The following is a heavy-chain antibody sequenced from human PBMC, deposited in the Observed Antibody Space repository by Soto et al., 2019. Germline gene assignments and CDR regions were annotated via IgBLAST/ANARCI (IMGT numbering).Heavy chain of an antibody. CDR1: GFTFSNYG. Sequence: LSCVGSGFTFSNYGMHWVRQPPGKGLEWVALISDDGDKRYYADSVRGRLIISRDTSKDTLYLQMNSLGPDDTAVYFCAKARVRIVGANSFDYWGQGTPVTVSS. V-gene: IGHV3-30*18. D-gene: IGHD1-26*01. J-gene: IGHJ4*02. CDR3: AKARVRIVGANSFDY. CDR2: ISDDGDKR.